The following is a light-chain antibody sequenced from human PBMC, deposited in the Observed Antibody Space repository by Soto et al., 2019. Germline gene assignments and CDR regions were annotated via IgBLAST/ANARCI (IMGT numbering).Light chain of an antibody. CDR1: SSDVGAYHY. V-gene: IGLV2-14*01. CDR3: TSYSSTDTFYV. CDR2: QVT. J-gene: IGLJ1*01. Sequence: QSALTQPGSVSGSPGQSITISCTGTSSDVGAYHYVSWYQHHPGKAPKLMIYQVTNRPSGVSDRFSGSKSGNTASLTISGLRADDEADYYCTSYSSTDTFYVFGTGTKVTVL.